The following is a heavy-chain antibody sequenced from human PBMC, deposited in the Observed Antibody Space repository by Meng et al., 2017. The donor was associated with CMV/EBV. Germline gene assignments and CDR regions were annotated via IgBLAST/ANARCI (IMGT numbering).Heavy chain of an antibody. J-gene: IGHJ1*01. CDR3: AKYTSPAGGAAGTAKGHFHH. Sequence: LSTYGMGWVRQAPGKGLEWVSGILGSGSGTYYADSVKGRFTISRDNSKNTLYLQMNSLRAEDTAVYYCAKYTSPAGGAAGTAKGHFHHWGQGTLVTVSS. CDR2: ILGSGSGT. CDR1: LSTYG. V-gene: IGHV3-23*01. D-gene: IGHD6-13*01.